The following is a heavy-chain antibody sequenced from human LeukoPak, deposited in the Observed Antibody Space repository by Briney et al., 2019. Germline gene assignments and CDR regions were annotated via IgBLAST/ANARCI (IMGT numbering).Heavy chain of an antibody. CDR1: GGSISSSSYY. Sequence: KASETLSLTCTVSGGSISSSSYYWGWIRQPPGKGLEWIGSIYYSGSTYYNPSLKSRVTISVDTSKNQFSLKLSSVTAADTAVYYCARVITIFGVVILMYFDYWGQGNLVTVSS. V-gene: IGHV4-39*01. CDR2: IYYSGST. J-gene: IGHJ4*02. CDR3: ARVITIFGVVILMYFDY. D-gene: IGHD3-3*01.